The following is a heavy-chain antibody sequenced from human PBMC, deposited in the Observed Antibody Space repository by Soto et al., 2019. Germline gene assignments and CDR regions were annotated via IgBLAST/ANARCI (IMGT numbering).Heavy chain of an antibody. J-gene: IGHJ4*02. D-gene: IGHD1-7*01. CDR3: ARLELLDY. Sequence: PSETLSLTCTVSGGSISSSSYYWGWIRQPPGKGLEWIGSIYYSGSTYYNPSLKSRVTISVDTSKNQFSLKLSSVTAADTAVYYCARLELLDYWGQGTLVTVSS. V-gene: IGHV4-39*01. CDR1: GGSISSSSYY. CDR2: IYYSGST.